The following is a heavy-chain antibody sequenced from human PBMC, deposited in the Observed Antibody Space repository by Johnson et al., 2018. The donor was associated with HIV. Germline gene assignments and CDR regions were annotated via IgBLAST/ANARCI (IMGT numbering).Heavy chain of an antibody. CDR2: ISHDGSNK. J-gene: IGHJ3*02. CDR1: KFTFNSYT. Sequence: VQLVESGGGVVQPGRSLRLSCAASKFTFNSYTLHWVRQAPGKGLEWVAVISHDGSNKYYADSVKGRFTISRDNSKNTLYLQMNSLRAEDTAVYYCARVYTSSFSHGAFDIWGQGTMVTVSS. V-gene: IGHV3-30*04. D-gene: IGHD6-6*01. CDR3: ARVYTSSFSHGAFDI.